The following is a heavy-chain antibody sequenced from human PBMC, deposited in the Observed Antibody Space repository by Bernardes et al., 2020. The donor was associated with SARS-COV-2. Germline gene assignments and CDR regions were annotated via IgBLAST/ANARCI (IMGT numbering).Heavy chain of an antibody. Sequence: GGSLRLSCSASGFTFSRSAMHWVRQVSGKGLEYVSTISTNGGNTYYADSVKGRFTISRDNSKNTLYLQMSSLRAEDTAVYYCVKGGGYGSRTSCHNGGFDPWGQGTLVTVSS. J-gene: IGHJ5*02. V-gene: IGHV3-64D*06. D-gene: IGHD2-2*02. CDR3: VKGGGYGSRTSCHNGGFDP. CDR2: ISTNGGNT. CDR1: GFTFSRSA.